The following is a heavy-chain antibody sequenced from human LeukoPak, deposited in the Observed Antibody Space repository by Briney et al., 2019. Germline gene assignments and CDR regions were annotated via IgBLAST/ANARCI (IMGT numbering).Heavy chain of an antibody. CDR3: ARQWLGGGYFDY. Sequence: PGGSLRLSCAGSGFTFSTNWMVWVRQAPGKGLEWVANIKQDGSEKYYVDSVKGRFSISIDNVKNSLHLQMNSLRAEDTALYYCARQWLGGGYFDYWGQGTLVTVSS. CDR2: IKQDGSEK. CDR1: GFTFSTNW. D-gene: IGHD6-19*01. V-gene: IGHV3-7*05. J-gene: IGHJ4*02.